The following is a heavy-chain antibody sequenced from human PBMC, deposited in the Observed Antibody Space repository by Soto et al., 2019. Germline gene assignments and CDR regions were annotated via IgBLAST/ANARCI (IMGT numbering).Heavy chain of an antibody. V-gene: IGHV1-18*01. Sequence: QVQLVQSGPEVKKPGASVKVSCEASGYTFTTSGISWVRQAPGQGLEWMGWISTYNGDTNSAQKFQGRVTMTADTPTGTVYMDLMSLKSDDTAVYYCARQGSWPYYYYGLDVWGQGTTVTVSS. CDR1: GYTFTTSG. CDR3: ARQGSWPYYYYGLDV. D-gene: IGHD1-26*01. J-gene: IGHJ6*02. CDR2: ISTYNGDT.